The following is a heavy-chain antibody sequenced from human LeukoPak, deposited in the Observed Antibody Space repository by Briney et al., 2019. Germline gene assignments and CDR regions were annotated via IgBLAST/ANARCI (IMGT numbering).Heavy chain of an antibody. CDR1: GYTLTGYY. CDR2: INPYTGDT. D-gene: IGHD3-10*01. J-gene: IGHJ6*03. V-gene: IGHV1-2*02. CDR3: ARDLMVRAPMDV. Sequence: ASVKVSCKASGYTLTGYYIHWVRQAPGQGLEWMGWINPYTGDTNSAQKFQGRVTMTRDTSINTAYMELSRLRSDDTAVYYCARDLMVRAPMDVWGKGTSVTVSS.